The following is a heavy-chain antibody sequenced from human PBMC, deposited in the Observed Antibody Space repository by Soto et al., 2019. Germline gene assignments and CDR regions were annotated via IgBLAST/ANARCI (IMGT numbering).Heavy chain of an antibody. CDR1: GFSFSNYN. CDR3: ARGFQSSFGY. J-gene: IGHJ4*02. Sequence: GGSLRLSCVASGFSFSNYNMNWVRQAPGKGLEWVSYITDSSDTVHYADSVRGRFTISRDNAESSLYLQMNSLRAEDTAVYYCARGFQSSFGYWGQGTLVTVSS. D-gene: IGHD2-21*01. V-gene: IGHV3-48*01. CDR2: ITDSSDTV.